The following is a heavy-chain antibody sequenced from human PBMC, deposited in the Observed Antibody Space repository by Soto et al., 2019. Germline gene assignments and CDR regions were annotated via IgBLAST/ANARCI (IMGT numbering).Heavy chain of an antibody. CDR2: VAPMFGPP. CDR3: ARDRGGLVPGALPYNCFDP. CDR1: GGTFSTYA. D-gene: IGHD2-2*01. Sequence: QVRLVQSGDAVKKPGSSVKVSCKASGGTFSTYAITWVRQAPGQGLEWLGGVAPMFGPPRYAQTFHGRVTISADGSTSTAYLELDILTNEDTAVYCCARDRGGLVPGALPYNCFDPLGQGTLVNVSS. V-gene: IGHV1-69*01. J-gene: IGHJ5*02.